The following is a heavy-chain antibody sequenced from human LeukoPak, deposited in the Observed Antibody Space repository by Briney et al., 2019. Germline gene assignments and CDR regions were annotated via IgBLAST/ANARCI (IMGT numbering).Heavy chain of an antibody. J-gene: IGHJ6*03. CDR3: ARHCSSTSCHYYYMDV. CDR2: IYYSGST. D-gene: IGHD2-2*01. V-gene: IGHV4-59*08. CDR1: GGSISSYY. Sequence: SETLSLTCTVPGGSISSYYWSWIRQPPGKGLEWIGYIYYSGSTNYNPSLKSRVTISVDTSKNQFSLKLSSVTAADTAVYYCARHCSSTSCHYYYMDVWGKGTTVTVSS.